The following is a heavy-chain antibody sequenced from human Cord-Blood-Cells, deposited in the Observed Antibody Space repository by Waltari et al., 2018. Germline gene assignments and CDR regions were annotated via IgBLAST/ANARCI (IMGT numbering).Heavy chain of an antibody. D-gene: IGHD6-6*01. V-gene: IGHV4-39*01. CDR2: IYYSGST. Sequence: QLQLQESGPGLVKPSETLSLTCTVSGGSIRSSSYYWGWIRQPPGKGLEWIGSIYYSGSTYYNPSLKSRVTISVDTSKNQFSLKLSSVTAADTAVYYCARPQLGAFDYWGQGTLVTVSS. CDR3: ARPQLGAFDY. CDR1: GGSIRSSSYY. J-gene: IGHJ4*02.